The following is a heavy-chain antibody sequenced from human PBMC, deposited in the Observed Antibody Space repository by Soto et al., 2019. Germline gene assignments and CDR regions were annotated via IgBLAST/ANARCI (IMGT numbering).Heavy chain of an antibody. V-gene: IGHV1-18*04. Sequence: ASVQVSCKASCYTFTSNRIVWVRQAPGQGLEWMGWINVYNGNTNYSQQLQGRVTLTTYTATSTAYMDLRSLRCDATAVYYCARISSDRCGWLPDYWRRRPLV. CDR2: INVYNGNT. CDR3: ARISSDRCGWLPDY. J-gene: IGHJ4*02. CDR1: CYTFTSNR. D-gene: IGHD6-19*01.